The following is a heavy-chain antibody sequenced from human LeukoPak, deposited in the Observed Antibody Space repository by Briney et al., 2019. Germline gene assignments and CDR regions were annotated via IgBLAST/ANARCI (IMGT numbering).Heavy chain of an antibody. CDR2: IKFDGSDK. Sequence: GGSLRLSCAASGFTFSNYWMSWVRQAPGKGLEWVANIKFDGSDKFYVDSVKGRFTISRDNAKNSLYLQMNSLRAEDTALYYCAKDIREWLLYGMDVWGQGTTVTVSS. CDR3: AKDIREWLLYGMDV. D-gene: IGHD6-19*01. J-gene: IGHJ6*02. CDR1: GFTFSNYW. V-gene: IGHV3-7*03.